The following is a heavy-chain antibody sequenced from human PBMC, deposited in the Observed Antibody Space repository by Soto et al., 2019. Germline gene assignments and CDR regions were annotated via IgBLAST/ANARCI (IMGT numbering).Heavy chain of an antibody. Sequence: SETLSLTCTVSGGSISSYYWSWIRQPPGKGLEWIGYIYYSGSTNYNPSLKSRVTISVDTSKNQFSLKLSSVTAADTAVYYCARAIRLAAAPRDYYYYGMDVWGQGTTVTVSS. V-gene: IGHV4-59*01. CDR1: GGSISSYY. CDR2: IYYSGST. CDR3: ARAIRLAAAPRDYYYYGMDV. D-gene: IGHD6-13*01. J-gene: IGHJ6*02.